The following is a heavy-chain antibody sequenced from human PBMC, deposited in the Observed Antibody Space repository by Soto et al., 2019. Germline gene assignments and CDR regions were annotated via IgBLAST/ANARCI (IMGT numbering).Heavy chain of an antibody. J-gene: IGHJ5*02. D-gene: IGHD1-26*01. V-gene: IGHV1-18*01. CDR1: GYIFTSYG. CDR2: ITAYNGNT. Sequence: QIHLVQSGAEVKKPGASVKVSCKTSGYIFTSYGISWVRQAPGQGLEWMGWITAYNGNTNSAQKFQGRVTMTTDTSTTTAYMELRSLRSDDTAVYYCARGGVGSTSGWFDPWGQGTLVTVSS. CDR3: ARGGVGSTSGWFDP.